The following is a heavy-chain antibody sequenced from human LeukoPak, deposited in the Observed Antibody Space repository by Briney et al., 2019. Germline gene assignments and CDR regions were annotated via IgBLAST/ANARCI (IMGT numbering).Heavy chain of an antibody. CDR2: ISYDGSNK. CDR3: AKDRDGDLFDY. J-gene: IGHJ4*02. D-gene: IGHD7-27*01. V-gene: IGHV3-30*18. Sequence: GGSLRLSCAASGFTFSSYGMHWVRQAPGKGLEWVAVISYDGSNKYYADSVKGRFTISRDNSKNTPYLQMNSLRAEDTAVYYCAKDRDGDLFDYWGQGTLVTVSS. CDR1: GFTFSSYG.